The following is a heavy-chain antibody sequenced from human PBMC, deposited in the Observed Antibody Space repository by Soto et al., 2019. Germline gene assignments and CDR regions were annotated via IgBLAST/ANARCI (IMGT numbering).Heavy chain of an antibody. CDR1: GFTFSSYV. J-gene: IGHJ5*01. CDR2: ISGSGGTT. CDR3: AKDSISAVRYKGFDS. Sequence: EMPLLESGGGFVQPGGSLRLSCAASGFTFSSYVMNWVRQAPGKGLEWVSGISGSGGTTYYADSVKGRFTISRDNSKNTLYLQMNSLRAEDTAVYYCAKDSISAVRYKGFDSWGQGTLVTVSS. D-gene: IGHD3-3*01. V-gene: IGHV3-23*01.